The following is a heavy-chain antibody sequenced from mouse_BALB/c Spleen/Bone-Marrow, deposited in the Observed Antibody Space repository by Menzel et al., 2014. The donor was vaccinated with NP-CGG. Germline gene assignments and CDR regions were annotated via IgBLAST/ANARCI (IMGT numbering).Heavy chain of an antibody. CDR1: GFTFTDYY. V-gene: IGHV7-3*02. CDR2: IRNKANGYTT. CDR3: ARDKYGSFDY. Sequence: EVKLMESGGGLVQPGGSLTLSCANSGFTFTDYYMSWVRQPPGKALEWLGFIRNKANGYTTEYSASVKGRFTISRDNSQSILYLQMNTLRAEDSATYYCARDKYGSFDYWGQGTTLTVSS. D-gene: IGHD2-10*02. J-gene: IGHJ2*01.